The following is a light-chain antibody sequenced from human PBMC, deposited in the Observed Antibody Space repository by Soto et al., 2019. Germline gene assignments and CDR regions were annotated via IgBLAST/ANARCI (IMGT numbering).Light chain of an antibody. V-gene: IGLV2-8*01. CDR1: SSDVGGYNY. J-gene: IGLJ3*02. Sequence: QSVLTQPASVSGSPGQSITISCTGTSSDVGGYNYVSWYQQHPGKAPKLMIYEVSKRPSGVPDRFSGSKSGNTASLTVSGLQAEDEADYYCNSYAGSNNWAFGGGTKLTVL. CDR2: EVS. CDR3: NSYAGSNNWA.